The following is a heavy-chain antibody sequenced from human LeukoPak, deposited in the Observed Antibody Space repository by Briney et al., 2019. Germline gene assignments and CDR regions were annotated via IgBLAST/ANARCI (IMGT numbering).Heavy chain of an antibody. CDR1: GFTFSSYG. J-gene: IGHJ4*02. V-gene: IGHV3-30*18. CDR2: ISNDGSNK. Sequence: GGSLRLSCAASGFTFSSYGMHWVRQAPAKGLQWVACISNDGSNKNYADSVRGRFAISRDNSMNTLYLQMNSLRPDDTAVYYCAKEGGYEGGIDYWGQGTLVPVSS. CDR3: AKEGGYEGGIDY. D-gene: IGHD5-12*01.